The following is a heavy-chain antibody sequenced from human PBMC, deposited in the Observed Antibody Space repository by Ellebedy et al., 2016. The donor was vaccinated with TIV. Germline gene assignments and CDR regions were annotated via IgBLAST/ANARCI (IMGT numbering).Heavy chain of an antibody. CDR2: ISGSGGST. CDR3: AKSPGALIIRAPFDY. CDR1: GFTFSSFP. Sequence: GGSLRLSCAASGFTFSSFPMSWVRQAPGKGLEWVSAISGSGGSTYYADSVKGRFTISRDNSKNTLYLQMNSLRAEDTAVYYCAKSPGALIIRAPFDYWGQGTLVTVSS. J-gene: IGHJ4*02. V-gene: IGHV3-23*01. D-gene: IGHD3-10*01.